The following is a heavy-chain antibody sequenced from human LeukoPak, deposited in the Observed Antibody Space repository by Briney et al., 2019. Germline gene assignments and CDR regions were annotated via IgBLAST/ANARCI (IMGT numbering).Heavy chain of an antibody. J-gene: IGHJ4*02. V-gene: IGHV3-11*01. Sequence: PGGSLRLSCAASGFTFSDYYMSLIRQAPGKGLEWVSYISSSGSTIYYADSVKGRFTISRDNAKNSLYLQMNSLRAEDTAVYYCARDYYYDSSGYYNYWGQGTLVTVSS. CDR2: ISSSGSTI. D-gene: IGHD3-22*01. CDR1: GFTFSDYY. CDR3: ARDYYYDSSGYYNY.